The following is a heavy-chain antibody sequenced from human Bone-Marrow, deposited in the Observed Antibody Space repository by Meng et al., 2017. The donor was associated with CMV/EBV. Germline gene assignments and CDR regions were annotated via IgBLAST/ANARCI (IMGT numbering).Heavy chain of an antibody. CDR1: GYTFTSYY. D-gene: IGHD2-2*02. CDR3: AREGGIVCSSTSCYTEPGGMDV. J-gene: IGHJ6*02. V-gene: IGHV1-46*01. CDR2: INPSGGST. Sequence: ASVKVSCKASGYTFTSYYMHWVRQAPGQGLKWMGIINPSGGSTSYAQKFQGRVTMTRDTSTSTVYMELSSLRPEDTAVYYCAREGGIVCSSTSCYTEPGGMDVWGQGTTVTVSS.